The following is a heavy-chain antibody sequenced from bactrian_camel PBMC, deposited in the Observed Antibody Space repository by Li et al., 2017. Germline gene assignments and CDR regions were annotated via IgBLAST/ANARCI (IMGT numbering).Heavy chain of an antibody. CDR3: VRDVSSYSWASFTY. CDR2: ISRHGII. V-gene: IGHV3S55*01. Sequence: VQLVESGGGSAQAGGSLTLSCTASGVTFVGSDRGWYRQGPGNECELISSISRHGIIHYVDSVKGRFAISQDNAKNTVTLQMNSLKPEDTAVYYCVRDVSSYSWASFTYWGQGTQVTVS. CDR1: GVTFVGSD. D-gene: IGHD1*01. J-gene: IGHJ4*01.